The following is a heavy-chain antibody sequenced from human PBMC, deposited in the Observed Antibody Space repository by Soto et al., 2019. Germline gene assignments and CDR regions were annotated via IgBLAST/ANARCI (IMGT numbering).Heavy chain of an antibody. CDR3: ARFTRERRDGYNPGP. J-gene: IGHJ5*02. D-gene: IGHD5-12*01. V-gene: IGHV1-69*01. CDR1: GGTFSSYA. Sequence: KVSCKASGGTFSSYAISWVRQAPGQGLERMGGIIPIFGTANYAQKFQGRVTITADESTSTAYMELSSLRSEDTAVYYCARFTRERRDGYNPGPWGQGTLVTVSS. CDR2: IIPIFGTA.